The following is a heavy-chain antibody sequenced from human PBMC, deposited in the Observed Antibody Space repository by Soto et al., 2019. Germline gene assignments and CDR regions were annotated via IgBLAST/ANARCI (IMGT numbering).Heavy chain of an antibody. Sequence: QLQLHQSGSGLVKASQTLSLTCTFSGASIPYGGYSWSWIRQPAGKGLEWIGYISHLENTFYNPSFQSRLTLSIDRSQNQFSLKLASMTAADTAVYYCARGGGYDPFDYWGQGTLVTVAS. D-gene: IGHD5-12*01. V-gene: IGHV4-30-2*01. CDR1: GASIPYGGYS. CDR2: ISHLENT. CDR3: ARGGGYDPFDY. J-gene: IGHJ4*02.